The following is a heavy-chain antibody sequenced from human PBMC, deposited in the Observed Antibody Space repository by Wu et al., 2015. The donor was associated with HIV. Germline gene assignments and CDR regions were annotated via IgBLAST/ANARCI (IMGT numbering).Heavy chain of an antibody. CDR2: INPNSGGT. CDR1: GYRFTGYY. CDR3: ASGLGRGQIDY. Sequence: QVQLVQSGAEVKKPGASVKVSCKASGYRFTGYYMHWVRQAPGQGLECMGWINPNSGGTNYAQKFRGRVTMTRDTSTSTVYMELSSLRSEDTAVYYCASGLGRGQIDYWGQGTLVTVSS. D-gene: IGHD2-15*01. V-gene: IGHV1-2*02. J-gene: IGHJ4*02.